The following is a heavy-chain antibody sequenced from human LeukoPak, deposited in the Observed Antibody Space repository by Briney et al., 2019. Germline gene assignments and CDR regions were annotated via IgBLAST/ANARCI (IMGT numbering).Heavy chain of an antibody. Sequence: SETLSLTCTVSGGSISSYYWSWIRQPPGKGLEWIGYIYYSGSTNYNPSLKSRVTISVDTSKNQFSLKLSSVTAADTAVYYCARGPYIVVVPAAIPFDIWGQGTMVTVSS. J-gene: IGHJ3*02. CDR1: GGSISSYY. CDR3: ARGPYIVVVPAAIPFDI. V-gene: IGHV4-59*01. CDR2: IYYSGST. D-gene: IGHD2-2*01.